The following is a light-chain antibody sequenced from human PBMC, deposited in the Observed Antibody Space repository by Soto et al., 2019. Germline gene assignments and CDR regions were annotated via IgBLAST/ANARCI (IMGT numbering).Light chain of an antibody. J-gene: IGKJ2*01. CDR1: QSVGTF. Sequence: EIVLTQSPATLSLSPGESATLSCRASQSVGTFLAWYQHKPGQAPRLLILDASTRATGVPPRFSGSKSGTDFTLTISRLEPEDFAVYYCQNYDTSPYTFGQGTKLVIK. CDR2: DAS. V-gene: IGKV3-11*01. CDR3: QNYDTSPYT.